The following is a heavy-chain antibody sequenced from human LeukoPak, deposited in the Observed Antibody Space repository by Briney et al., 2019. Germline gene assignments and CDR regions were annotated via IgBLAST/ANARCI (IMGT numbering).Heavy chain of an antibody. CDR1: GFTFSSYW. J-gene: IGHJ4*02. CDR3: ASLPAAIRGNY. V-gene: IGHV3-74*01. CDR2: INTDGSST. Sequence: GGSLRLSCAASGFTFSSYWMHWVRQAPGKGLVWVSRINTDGSSTGYADSVKGRFTISRDNAKNTLYLQMNSLRAEDTAVYYCASLPAAIRGNYWGQGTLVTVSS. D-gene: IGHD2-2*02.